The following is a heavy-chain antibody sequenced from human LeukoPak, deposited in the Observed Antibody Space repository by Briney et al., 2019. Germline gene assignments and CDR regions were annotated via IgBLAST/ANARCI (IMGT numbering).Heavy chain of an antibody. CDR1: GGSISSGDW. CDR3: GRGGRHIAARD. V-gene: IGHV4-4*02. CDR2: IFYSGST. J-gene: IGHJ4*02. Sequence: SETLSLTCAVSGGSISSGDWWSWIRQPPGKGLDWIGEIFYSGSTYKNPSLKSRVTIPVDKSKNQFSLKLTSVTAADTAVYYCGRGGRHIAARDWGQGTLVTVSS. D-gene: IGHD6-6*01.